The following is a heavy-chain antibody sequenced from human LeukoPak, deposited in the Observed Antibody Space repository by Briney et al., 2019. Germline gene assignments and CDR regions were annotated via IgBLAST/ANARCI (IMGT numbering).Heavy chain of an antibody. V-gene: IGHV4-59*01. J-gene: IGHJ4*02. Sequence: SETLSLTCTVSGGSISSYYLSWIRQPPGKGLEWIGYIYYSGGTNYNPSLKSRVTISIDTSKNQFSLKVSSVTAADTAVYYCARDISPYYFDNWGQGTLATVSS. CDR2: IYYSGGT. CDR1: GGSISSYY. CDR3: ARDISPYYFDN.